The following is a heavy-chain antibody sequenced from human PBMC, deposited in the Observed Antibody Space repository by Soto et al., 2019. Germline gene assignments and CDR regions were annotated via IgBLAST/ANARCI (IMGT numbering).Heavy chain of an antibody. V-gene: IGHV3-33*01. CDR2: IWYDGSNK. J-gene: IGHJ5*02. Sequence: QVQLVESGGGVVQPGRSLRLSCAASGFTFSSYGMHWVRQAPGEGLEWVAVIWYDGSNKYYADSVKGRFTISRDNSKNTLYLQMNSLRAEDTAVYYCARDEEKLLWFGESRSGFDPWGQGTLVTVSS. CDR3: ARDEEKLLWFGESRSGFDP. D-gene: IGHD3-10*01. CDR1: GFTFSSYG.